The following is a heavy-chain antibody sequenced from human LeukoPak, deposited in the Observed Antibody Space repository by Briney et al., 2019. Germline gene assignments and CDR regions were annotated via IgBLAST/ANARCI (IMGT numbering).Heavy chain of an antibody. D-gene: IGHD2-2*01. Sequence: PGGSLRLSCAGSGFTFSAYAMGWVRLAPGKGLEWVSGISDSGANTYYLDSVRGRFTISRDNSKNTLYLQINSLRAEETAVYYCAKSQCGSLTRCAKNYYYYMDVWGKGTTVTVSS. CDR1: GFTFSAYA. J-gene: IGHJ6*03. CDR3: AKSQCGSLTRCAKNYYYYMDV. V-gene: IGHV3-23*01. CDR2: ISDSGANT.